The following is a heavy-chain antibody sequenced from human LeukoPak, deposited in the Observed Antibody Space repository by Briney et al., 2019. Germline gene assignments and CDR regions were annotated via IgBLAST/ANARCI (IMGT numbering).Heavy chain of an antibody. CDR2: ISGSGGSS. V-gene: IGHV3-23*01. CDR3: AKAAGQWVVGGHYYFDY. CDR1: GFTFSNYA. Sequence: PGGSLRLSCAASGFTFSNYAMSWVRQAPGKGLECVLGISGSGGSSYYADSVKGRFTISRDNSKNMLYLQMNSLRAEDTAVYYCAKAAGQWVVGGHYYFDYWGQGTLVTVSS. J-gene: IGHJ4*02. D-gene: IGHD6-19*01.